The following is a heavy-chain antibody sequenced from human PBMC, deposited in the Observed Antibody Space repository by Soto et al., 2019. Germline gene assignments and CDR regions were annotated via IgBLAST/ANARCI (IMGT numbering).Heavy chain of an antibody. CDR2: ISYDGSNK. V-gene: IGHV3-30-3*01. Sequence: PGGSLRLSCAASGFTFSSYAMHWVRQAPGKGLEWVAVISYDGSNKYYADSVKGRFTISRDNSKNTLYLQMNSLRAEDTAVYYCARSQGRGYCSSTSCYAEYNRIDYWGQGTLVTVSS. CDR1: GFTFSSYA. J-gene: IGHJ4*02. CDR3: ARSQGRGYCSSTSCYAEYNRIDY. D-gene: IGHD2-2*01.